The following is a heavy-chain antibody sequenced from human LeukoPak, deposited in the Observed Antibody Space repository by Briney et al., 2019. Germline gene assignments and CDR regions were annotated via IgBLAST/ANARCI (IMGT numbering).Heavy chain of an antibody. D-gene: IGHD3-16*01. Sequence: GGSLRLSCAASGFTFSSYWMHWVRQAPGKGLVWVSRINSDGSSTSYADSVKGRSTISRDNAKNTLYLQVNSLRAEDTAVYYCARVREMGDFDYWGQGTLVTVSS. V-gene: IGHV3-74*01. CDR1: GFTFSSYW. J-gene: IGHJ4*02. CDR3: ARVREMGDFDY. CDR2: INSDGSST.